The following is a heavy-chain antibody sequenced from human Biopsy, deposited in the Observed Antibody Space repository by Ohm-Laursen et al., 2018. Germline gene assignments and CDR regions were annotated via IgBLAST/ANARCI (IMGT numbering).Heavy chain of an antibody. Sequence: SVKVSCKASAYSLGDLRIHWVRQAPGQGLEWMGWIDPKSGSTNYAQKFQGRVTMTRDTSISTSYMELRRLASDDTAVFYCAGELGDFWDGWQFDFWGQGTLVTVSS. CDR3: AGELGDFWDGWQFDF. V-gene: IGHV1-2*02. J-gene: IGHJ5*01. CDR2: IDPKSGST. D-gene: IGHD3-3*01. CDR1: AYSLGDLR.